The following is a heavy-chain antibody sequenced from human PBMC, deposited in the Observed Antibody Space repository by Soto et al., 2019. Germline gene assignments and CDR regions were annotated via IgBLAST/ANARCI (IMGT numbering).Heavy chain of an antibody. V-gene: IGHV4-59*11. CDR3: ARVGSSGWSPDY. J-gene: IGHJ4*02. Sequence: LSLTCTVSGGSLSGHYWTWIRQPPGKGLEWIGYIFYSGNTNYNPSLKNRVTISVDTSKNQFSLKLSSVTAADTAVYYCARVGSSGWSPDYWGQGTLVTVYS. CDR1: GGSLSGHY. CDR2: IFYSGNT. D-gene: IGHD6-19*01.